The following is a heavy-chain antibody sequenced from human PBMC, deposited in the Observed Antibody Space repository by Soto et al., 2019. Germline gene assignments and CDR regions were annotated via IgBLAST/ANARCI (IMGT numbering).Heavy chain of an antibody. Sequence: QVHLVQSGTEVRKPGSSVTVSCKVSGGTFSTYTISWVRQDPGQGLQWMGGITPILRETTYAQNFQGRVSITADISATTAYMELSDLTSEDTAVYYCGRVPRYSFPTSDSLDQWGQGTRVTVSS. CDR1: GGTFSTYT. D-gene: IGHD5-18*01. CDR2: ITPILRET. CDR3: GRVPRYSFPTSDSLDQ. V-gene: IGHV1-69*06. J-gene: IGHJ4*02.